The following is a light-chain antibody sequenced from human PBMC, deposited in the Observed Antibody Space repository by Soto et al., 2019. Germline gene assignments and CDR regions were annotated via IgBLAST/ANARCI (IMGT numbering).Light chain of an antibody. CDR2: DAS. CDR3: QQYHSYRT. J-gene: IGKJ1*01. CDR1: QSISTW. V-gene: IGKV1-5*01. Sequence: DIQMTQSPSTLYASVGDRVTITCRASQSISTWLAWYQQKPGKAPKLLIFDASSLESGVPSRFSGSGSGTEFTLTISTLQPDDFATYYCQQYHSYRTFGQGTKVDIK.